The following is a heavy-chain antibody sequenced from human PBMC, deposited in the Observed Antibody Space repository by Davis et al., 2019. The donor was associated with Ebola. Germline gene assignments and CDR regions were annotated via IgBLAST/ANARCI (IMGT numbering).Heavy chain of an antibody. Sequence: ASVKVSCKASGYTFTGYDINWVRQAPGQGLEWMGWMNPNSGNTGYAQKFQGRVTMTRDTSISTAYMELSRLRSDDTAVYYCARGPGIAAAGEVWGQGTLVTVSS. V-gene: IGHV1-8*01. CDR2: MNPNSGNT. CDR3: ARGPGIAAAGEV. CDR1: GYTFTGYD. D-gene: IGHD6-13*01. J-gene: IGHJ4*02.